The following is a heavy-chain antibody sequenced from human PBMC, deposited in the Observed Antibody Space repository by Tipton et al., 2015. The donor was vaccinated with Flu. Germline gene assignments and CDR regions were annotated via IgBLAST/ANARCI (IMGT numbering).Heavy chain of an antibody. Sequence: TLSLTCAVYGGSFSGYYWSWIRQPPGKGLEWIGEINHSGSTNYNPSLKSRVTISVDTSKNQFSLKLSSVTAADTAVYYCARLYYYGSGSYTSIDYWGQGTLVTVSS. D-gene: IGHD3-10*01. CDR1: GGSFSGYY. J-gene: IGHJ4*02. CDR3: ARLYYYGSGSYTSIDY. V-gene: IGHV4-34*01. CDR2: INHSGST.